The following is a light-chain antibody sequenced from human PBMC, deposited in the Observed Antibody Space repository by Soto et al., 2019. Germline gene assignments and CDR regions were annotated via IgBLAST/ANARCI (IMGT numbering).Light chain of an antibody. Sequence: EIVLTQSPSTLSVSPGERATLSCRASQSVRSNLAWYQQKPGQAPRLLIYGASSRATGIPDRFSGSGSGTDFTLTISSLQSEDFAVYYCQQYNSWPETFGQGTKVDIK. V-gene: IGKV3D-15*01. J-gene: IGKJ1*01. CDR3: QQYNSWPET. CDR2: GAS. CDR1: QSVRSN.